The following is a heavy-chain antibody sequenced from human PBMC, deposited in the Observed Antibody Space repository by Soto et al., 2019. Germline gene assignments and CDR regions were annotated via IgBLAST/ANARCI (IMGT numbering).Heavy chain of an antibody. CDR2: ISYDGSNK. CDR3: AKGVVVTASXFQH. J-gene: IGHJ1*01. D-gene: IGHD2-21*02. CDR1: GFTFSSYG. V-gene: IGHV3-30*18. Sequence: GGSLRLSCAASGFTFSSYGMHWVRQAPGKGLEWAAVISYDGSNKYYADSVKGRFTISRDNSKNTLYLQMNSLRAEDTAVYYCAKGVVVTASXFQHWGQGTLVTVSS.